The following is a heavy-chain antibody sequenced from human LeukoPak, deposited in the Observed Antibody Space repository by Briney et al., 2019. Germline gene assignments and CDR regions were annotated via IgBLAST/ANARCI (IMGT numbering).Heavy chain of an antibody. CDR1: GFTFSSFW. CDR3: ARVIYDSSGYYYGTRLWDY. D-gene: IGHD3-22*01. J-gene: IGHJ4*02. CDR2: IKQDGSET. V-gene: IGHV3-7*04. Sequence: GGSLRLSCVASGFTFSSFWMTWVRQAPGKGLEWVANIKQDGSETYYVGSVKGRFTISRDNAKNSLYLQMNSLRAEDTAVYYCARVIYDSSGYYYGTRLWDYWGQGTLVTVSS.